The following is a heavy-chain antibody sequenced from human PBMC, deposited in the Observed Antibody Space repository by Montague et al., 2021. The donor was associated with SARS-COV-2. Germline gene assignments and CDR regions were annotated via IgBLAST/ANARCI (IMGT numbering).Heavy chain of an antibody. CDR1: GGSISGFY. J-gene: IGHJ6*02. V-gene: IGHV4-59*01. CDR3: ARLLRSCTNGVCRTYYYYALDV. CDR2: IYYSGST. Sequence: SETLSLTCTVSGGSISGFYWSWIRQPPGKGLEWIGYIYYSGSTKYNSSLESRVAVSVDRSKNQVSLKLTSVTAADTAVYYRARLLRSCTNGVCRTYYYYALDVWGQGTTVTVPS. D-gene: IGHD2-8*01.